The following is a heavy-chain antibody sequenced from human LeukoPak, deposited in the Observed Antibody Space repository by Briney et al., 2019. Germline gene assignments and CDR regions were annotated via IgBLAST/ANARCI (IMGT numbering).Heavy chain of an antibody. CDR3: AKVGSGWRRGGVFDY. CDR2: ISGSGGST. D-gene: IGHD6-19*01. CDR1: GFTFSSYA. J-gene: IGHJ4*02. Sequence: GGSLRLSCAASGFTFSSYAMSWVRQAPGKGLKWVSAISGSGGSTYYADSVKGRFTISRDNSKNTLYLQMNSLRAEDTAVYYCAKVGSGWRRGGVFDYWGQGTLVTVSS. V-gene: IGHV3-23*01.